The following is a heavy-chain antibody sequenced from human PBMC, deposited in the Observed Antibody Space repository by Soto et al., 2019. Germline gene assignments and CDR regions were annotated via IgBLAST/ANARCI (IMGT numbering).Heavy chain of an antibody. D-gene: IGHD2-2*01. CDR1: GGSFSGYY. CDR2: INHSGST. V-gene: IGHV4-34*01. Sequence: TLSLTCAVHGGSFSGYYWSWIRQPPGKGLEWIGEINHSGSTNYNPSLKSRVTISVDTSKNQFSLKLSSVTAADTAVYYCARAGHYCSSTSCYAHAKYYYYYYMDVWGKGTSVTVSS. J-gene: IGHJ6*03. CDR3: ARAGHYCSSTSCYAHAKYYYYYYMDV.